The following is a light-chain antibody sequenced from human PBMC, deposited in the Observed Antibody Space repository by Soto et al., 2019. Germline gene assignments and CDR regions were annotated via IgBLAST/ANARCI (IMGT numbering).Light chain of an antibody. CDR3: SIYAGGNSVI. CDR2: EIN. Sequence: QSALTQPPSASGSPGQSVAISCTGTSSDVGAYIYVSWYQQHPGKAPKPVIYEINKRPSGVPDRFSGSKSGNTASLTVSGLQVEDEADYYCSIYAGGNSVIFGGGTKLTVL. J-gene: IGLJ2*01. V-gene: IGLV2-8*01. CDR1: SSDVGAYIY.